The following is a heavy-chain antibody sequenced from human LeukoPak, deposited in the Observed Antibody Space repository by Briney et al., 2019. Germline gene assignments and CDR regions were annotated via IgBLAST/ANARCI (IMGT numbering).Heavy chain of an antibody. D-gene: IGHD3-22*01. CDR2: ISGSGA. V-gene: IGHV3-23*01. CDR1: GFTFSSYA. CDR3: AKDYYDSSGPCYFDY. J-gene: IGHJ4*02. Sequence: GGSLRLSCAAYGFTFSSYAMSWVRQAPGKGLEWVSAISGSGAYYADSVKGQFTISRDNSRNTLYLQMTSLIAEDTAVYYCAKDYYDSSGPCYFDYWGQGTLVTVSS.